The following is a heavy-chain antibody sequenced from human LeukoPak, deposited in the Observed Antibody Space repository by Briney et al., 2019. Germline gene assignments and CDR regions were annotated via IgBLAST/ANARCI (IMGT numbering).Heavy chain of an antibody. D-gene: IGHD5-18*01. CDR1: GFTFSSYG. J-gene: IGHJ4*02. Sequence: PGGSLRLSCAASGFTFSSYGMHWVRQAPGRGLEGVAVISYDGSNKYYADSVKGRFPISRDNSKNALYLQMNTLRAEDTAVYYCARPEGTWIQPQYFFDYWGQGTLVTVSS. CDR3: ARPEGTWIQPQYFFDY. CDR2: ISYDGSNK. V-gene: IGHV3-30*03.